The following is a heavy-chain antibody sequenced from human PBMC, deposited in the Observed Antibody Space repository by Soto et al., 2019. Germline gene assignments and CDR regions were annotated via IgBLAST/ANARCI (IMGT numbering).Heavy chain of an antibody. CDR1: VGSISSYY. V-gene: IGHV4-59*08. J-gene: IGHJ3*02. D-gene: IGHD5-12*01. CDR2: IYYSGST. CDR3: AKRYSGYDDAFDI. Sequence: SETLSLTCTVSVGSISSYYWSWIRQPPGKGLEWIGYIYYSGSTNYNPSLKSRVTISVDTSKNQFSLKLSSVTAADTAVYYCAKRYSGYDDAFDIWGQGTMVT.